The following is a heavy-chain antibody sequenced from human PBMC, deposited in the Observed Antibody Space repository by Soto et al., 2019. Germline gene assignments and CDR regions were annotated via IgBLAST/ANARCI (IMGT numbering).Heavy chain of an antibody. CDR1: GFTFDDYT. CDR3: AKDSESYYYDSSGYSPKYYFDY. Sequence: LTLACAASGFTFDDYTMHGVRQAPGKALEWVSLISWDGGSTYYADSVKGRFTISRDNSKNSLYLQMNSLRTEDTALYYCAKDSESYYYDSSGYSPKYYFDYRGPGPLVPLSS. J-gene: IGHJ4*02. V-gene: IGHV3-43*01. CDR2: ISWDGGST. D-gene: IGHD3-22*01.